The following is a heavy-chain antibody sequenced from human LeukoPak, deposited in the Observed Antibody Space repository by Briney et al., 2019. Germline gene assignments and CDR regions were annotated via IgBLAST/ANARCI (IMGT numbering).Heavy chain of an antibody. Sequence: PSQTLSLTCAISGDSVSSNSAAWNWIRQSPSRGLEWLGRTYYRSKWYNDYAVSVKSRITINPDTSKNQFSLQLNSVTPEDTAVYYCARAEGYSGSWNGRAFDYWGQGTLVTVSS. J-gene: IGHJ4*02. CDR2: TYYRSKWYN. V-gene: IGHV6-1*01. CDR3: ARAEGYSGSWNGRAFDY. D-gene: IGHD1-26*01. CDR1: GDSVSSNSAA.